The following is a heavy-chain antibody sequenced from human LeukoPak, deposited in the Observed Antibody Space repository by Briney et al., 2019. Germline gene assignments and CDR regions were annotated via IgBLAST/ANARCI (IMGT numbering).Heavy chain of an antibody. CDR3: ARMEQLAEGLIVY. Sequence: RASVKVSCKASGGTFSSYAISWVRQAPGQGLEWMGWISAYNGNTNYAQKLQGRVTMTTDTSTSTAYMELRSLRSDDTAVYYCARMEQLAEGLIVYWGQGTLVTVSS. CDR2: ISAYNGNT. V-gene: IGHV1-18*01. J-gene: IGHJ4*02. CDR1: GGTFSSYA. D-gene: IGHD6-13*01.